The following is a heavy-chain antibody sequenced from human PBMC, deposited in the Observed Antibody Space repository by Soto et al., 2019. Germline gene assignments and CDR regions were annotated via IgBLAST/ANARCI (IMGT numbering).Heavy chain of an antibody. J-gene: IGHJ6*02. CDR2: INAGNGNT. V-gene: IGHV1-3*01. CDR1: GYTFTSYA. D-gene: IGHD3-3*01. CDR3: AREGITIFGVVPPVV. Sequence: ASVKVSCKASGYTFTSYAMHWVRQAPGQRLEWMGWINAGNGNTKYSQKFQGRVTMTRDTSTSTVYMELSSLRSEDTAVYYCAREGITIFGVVPPVVWGQGTTVTVSS.